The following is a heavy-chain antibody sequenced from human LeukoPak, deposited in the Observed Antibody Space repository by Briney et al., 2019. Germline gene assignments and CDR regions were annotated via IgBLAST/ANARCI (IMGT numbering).Heavy chain of an antibody. J-gene: IGHJ3*02. CDR1: GGSISSSNW. D-gene: IGHD6-19*01. CDR2: IYHSGST. Sequence: PSGTLSLTCAVSGGSISSSNWWSWVRQPPGKGLEWIGEIYHSGSTNYNPSLKSRVTISVDKSKNQFFLKLSSVTAADTAVYYCASLYSSGPLAAFDIWGQGTVVTVSS. CDR3: ASLYSSGPLAAFDI. V-gene: IGHV4-4*02.